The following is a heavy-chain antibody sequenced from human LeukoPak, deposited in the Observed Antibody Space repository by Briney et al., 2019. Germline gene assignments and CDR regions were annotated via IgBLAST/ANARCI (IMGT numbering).Heavy chain of an antibody. D-gene: IGHD1-26*01. Sequence: GGSLRLSCAASGFTFNSYSMNWVRQAPGKGLEWVSYISSSSSTIYYADSVKGRFTISRDNAKNSLYLQMNSLRAEDTAVYYCARDLGALVGATGDAFDIWGQGTMVTVSS. CDR1: GFTFNSYS. CDR2: ISSSSSTI. J-gene: IGHJ3*02. V-gene: IGHV3-48*01. CDR3: ARDLGALVGATGDAFDI.